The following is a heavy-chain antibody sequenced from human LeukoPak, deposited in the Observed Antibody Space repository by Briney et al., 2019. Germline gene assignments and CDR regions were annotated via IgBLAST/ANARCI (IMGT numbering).Heavy chain of an antibody. J-gene: IGHJ6*02. CDR1: GYTFTSYD. CDR3: ASGVAARPFYYYGMDV. D-gene: IGHD6-6*01. V-gene: IGHV1-8*01. Sequence: VASVKVSCKASGYTFTSYDINWVRQATGQGLEWMGWMNPNSGNTGYAQEFQGRVTMTRNTSISTAYMELSSLRSEDTAVYYCASGVAARPFYYYGMDVWGQGTTVTVSS. CDR2: MNPNSGNT.